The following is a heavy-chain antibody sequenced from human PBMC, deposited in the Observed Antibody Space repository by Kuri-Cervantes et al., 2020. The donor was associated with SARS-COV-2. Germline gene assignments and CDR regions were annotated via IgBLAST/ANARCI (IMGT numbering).Heavy chain of an antibody. Sequence: LSLTCAASGFTFSSYAMHWVRQAPGKGLEWVAVISYDGSNKYYADSVKGRSTISRDNSKNTLYLQMISLRAEDTAVYYCARDLDRVGTSALGYWGQGTLVTVSS. CDR2: ISYDGSNK. V-gene: IGHV3-30-3*01. CDR3: ARDLDRVGTSALGY. CDR1: GFTFSSYA. J-gene: IGHJ4*02. D-gene: IGHD2-2*01.